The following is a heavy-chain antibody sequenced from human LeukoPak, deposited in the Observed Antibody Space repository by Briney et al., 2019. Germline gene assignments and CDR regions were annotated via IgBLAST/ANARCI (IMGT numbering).Heavy chain of an antibody. CDR1: GGSINSHY. V-gene: IGHV4-59*11. Sequence: SETLSLTCSVSGGSINSHYWSWIRQPPGKGLEWIGYVFNGGNTNYNPSLKSRITMSVDTSRDQFSLRLSSVTAADTAIYYCATRPAGSTWYGVFDYWSQGTLVTVSS. D-gene: IGHD6-13*01. CDR3: ATRPAGSTWYGVFDY. CDR2: VFNGGNT. J-gene: IGHJ4*02.